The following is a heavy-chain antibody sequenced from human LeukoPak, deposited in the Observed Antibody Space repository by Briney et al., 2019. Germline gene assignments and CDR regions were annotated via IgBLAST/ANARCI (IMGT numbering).Heavy chain of an antibody. CDR3: ARDRGQATNYYYYYMDV. CDR1: GFTFSSYA. CDR2: ISYDGSNK. D-gene: IGHD3-10*01. Sequence: GGSLRLSCAASGFTFSSYAMHWVRQAPGKGLEWVAVISYDGSNKYYADSVKGRFTISRDNSKNTLHLQMNSLRAEDTAVYYCARDRGQATNYYYYYMDVWGKGTTVTVSS. J-gene: IGHJ6*03. V-gene: IGHV3-30*04.